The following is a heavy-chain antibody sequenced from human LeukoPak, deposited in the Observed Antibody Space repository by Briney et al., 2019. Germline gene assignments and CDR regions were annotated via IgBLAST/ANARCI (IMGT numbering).Heavy chain of an antibody. CDR1: GGSISSSSYY. CDR3: ARVGPGWYFDL. V-gene: IGHV4-39*07. CDR2: INHSGST. J-gene: IGHJ2*01. Sequence: SETLSLTCTVSGGSISSSSYYWSWIRQPPGKGLEWIGEINHSGSTNYNPSLKSRVTISVDTSKNQFSLKLSSVTAADTAVYYCARVGPGWYFDLWGRGTLVTVSS.